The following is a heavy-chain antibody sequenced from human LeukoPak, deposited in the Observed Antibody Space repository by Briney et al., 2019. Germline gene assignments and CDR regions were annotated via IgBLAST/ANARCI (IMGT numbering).Heavy chain of an antibody. CDR2: IRYDGSNK. D-gene: IGHD5-18*01. V-gene: IGHV3-30*02. CDR1: GFTFSSYG. Sequence: GGSLRLSCAASGFTFSSYGMHWVRQAPGKGLEWVAFIRYDGSNKYYADSVKGRFTISRDNSKNTLYLQMNSLRAEDTAVYYYAKDGRAMESKKYYYYMDVWGKGTTVTISS. J-gene: IGHJ6*03. CDR3: AKDGRAMESKKYYYYMDV.